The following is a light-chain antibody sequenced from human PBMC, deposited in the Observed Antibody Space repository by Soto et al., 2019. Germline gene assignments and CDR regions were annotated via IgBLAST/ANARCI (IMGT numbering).Light chain of an antibody. CDR2: DVT. J-gene: IGLJ1*01. Sequence: QSLLAQPASLSGSSGQSITVSCTGTRSDVGGYNYVSWYQQHPGKAPRLMIYDVTNRPSGVSDRFSGSKSGNTASLTISGLQAEDEADYYCSSYRRGSTYVFGTGTKVTVL. CDR1: RSDVGGYNY. V-gene: IGLV2-14*03. CDR3: SSYRRGSTYV.